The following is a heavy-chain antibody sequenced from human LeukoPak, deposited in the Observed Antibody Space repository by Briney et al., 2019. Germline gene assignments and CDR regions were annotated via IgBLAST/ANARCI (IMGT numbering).Heavy chain of an antibody. CDR3: ARDGSSAAYDY. Sequence: LETLSLTCTVSGGSISSYYWSWIRQPAGKRLEWIGRIYTSGSTNYNPSLKSRVTMSVDTSKNQFSLKLSSVTAADTAVYYCARDGSSAAYDYWGQGTLVTVSS. J-gene: IGHJ4*02. V-gene: IGHV4-4*07. CDR2: IYTSGST. CDR1: GGSISSYY. D-gene: IGHD2-15*01.